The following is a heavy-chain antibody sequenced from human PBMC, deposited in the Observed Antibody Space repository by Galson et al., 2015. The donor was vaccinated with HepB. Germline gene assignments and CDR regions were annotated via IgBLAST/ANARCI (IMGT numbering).Heavy chain of an antibody. Sequence: SVKVSCKASGGTFSSYAISWVRQAPGQGLEWMGRIIPILGIANYAQKFQGRVTITADKSTSTAYMELSSLRSEDTAVYYCARGQARGVVIGFDPLNWFDPWGQGTLVTVSS. CDR3: ARGQARGVVIGFDPLNWFDP. CDR1: GGTFSSYA. J-gene: IGHJ5*02. V-gene: IGHV1-69*04. D-gene: IGHD3-3*01. CDR2: IIPILGIA.